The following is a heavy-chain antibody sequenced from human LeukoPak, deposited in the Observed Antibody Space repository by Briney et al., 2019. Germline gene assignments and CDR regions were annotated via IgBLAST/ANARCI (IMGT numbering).Heavy chain of an antibody. CDR1: GYTLTELS. J-gene: IGHJ3*01. Sequence: GASVKVSCKVSGYTLTELSMHWVRQAPGKGLEWMGGFDPEDGETIYAQKFQGRVTMTEDTSTDTAYMELSSLRSEDTAVYYCARRYCSTCPTGHGFDLWGQGTMVTVSS. CDR2: FDPEDGET. CDR3: ARRYCSTCPTGHGFDL. D-gene: IGHD2-2*01. V-gene: IGHV1-24*01.